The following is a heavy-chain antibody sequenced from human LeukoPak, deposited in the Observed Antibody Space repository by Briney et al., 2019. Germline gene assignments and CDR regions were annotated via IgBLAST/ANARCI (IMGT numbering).Heavy chain of an antibody. D-gene: IGHD3-22*01. CDR2: FDPEDGET. CDR1: GYTLTELS. CDR3: ATKTYHYDSSGYFSLPDY. V-gene: IGHV1-24*01. J-gene: IGHJ4*02. Sequence: ASVKVSCKXSGYTLTELSMHWVRQAPGKGLEWMGGFDPEDGETIYAQKFQGRVTMTEDTSTDTAYMELSSLRSEDTAVYYCATKTYHYDSSGYFSLPDYWGQGTLVTVSS.